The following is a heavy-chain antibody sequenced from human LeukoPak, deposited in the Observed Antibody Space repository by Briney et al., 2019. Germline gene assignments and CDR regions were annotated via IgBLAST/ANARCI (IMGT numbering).Heavy chain of an antibody. Sequence: PGGSLRLSCAASGFTFSSYAMSWVRQAPGKGLEWVANIKQDGSEKYYVDSVKGRFTISRDNAKNSLYLQMNSLRAEDTAVYYCARDHYDSSGYFGVIPNYFDYWGQGTLVTVSS. CDR3: ARDHYDSSGYFGVIPNYFDY. J-gene: IGHJ4*02. CDR2: IKQDGSEK. V-gene: IGHV3-7*01. D-gene: IGHD3-22*01. CDR1: GFTFSSYA.